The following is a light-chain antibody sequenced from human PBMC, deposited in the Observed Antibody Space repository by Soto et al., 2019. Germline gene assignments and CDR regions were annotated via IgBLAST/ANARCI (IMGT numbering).Light chain of an antibody. Sequence: DIQMTQSPSSVSASVGDRVSITCRASQGISNWLAWYQQKPGRAPKLLIYTGSSLQSGVQSRFSGTGSGTDFTLTISSLQPEDVATYYCQQANSFPLTFGGGTKMEIK. CDR3: QQANSFPLT. V-gene: IGKV1-12*01. CDR2: TGS. CDR1: QGISNW. J-gene: IGKJ4*01.